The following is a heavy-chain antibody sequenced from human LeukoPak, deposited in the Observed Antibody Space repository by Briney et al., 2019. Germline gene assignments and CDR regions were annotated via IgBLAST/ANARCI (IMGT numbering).Heavy chain of an antibody. D-gene: IGHD3-10*01. V-gene: IGHV4-59*08. CDR1: GGSISSYY. CDR3: ARFMVRGVINWCDP. CDR2: IYYSGST. J-gene: IGHJ5*02. Sequence: AETLSLTCTVSGGSISSYYWSWLRQPPGKGLEWIGYIYYSGSTNYHPSLKSRLTISVDTSKTQFSLNLSSVTAADTAVYYCARFMVRGVINWCDPWGQGALVSVSS.